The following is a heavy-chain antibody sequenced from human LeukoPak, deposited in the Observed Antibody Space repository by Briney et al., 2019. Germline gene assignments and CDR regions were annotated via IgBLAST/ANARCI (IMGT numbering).Heavy chain of an antibody. Sequence: GGSLRLSCAASGFTFSSYAMSWVRQAPEKGLEWVSAISGSGGSTYYADSVKGRFTISRDNSKNTVYLQMNSLRAEDTAVYYCAKLAYYDSSGYYYYFDYWGQGTLVTVSS. D-gene: IGHD3-22*01. CDR1: GFTFSSYA. CDR3: AKLAYYDSSGYYYYFDY. J-gene: IGHJ4*02. V-gene: IGHV3-23*01. CDR2: ISGSGGST.